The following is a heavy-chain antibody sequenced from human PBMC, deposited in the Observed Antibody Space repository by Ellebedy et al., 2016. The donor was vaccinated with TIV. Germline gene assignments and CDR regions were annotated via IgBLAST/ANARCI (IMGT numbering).Heavy chain of an antibody. D-gene: IGHD3-22*01. Sequence: GESLKISCAASGFTFSTYWMGWVRQAAGKGLEWVANTKQDGSEKYYVDSVMGRFTISRDNAKNSLYLQMNSLTAEDTAFYYCARDKRESGFGVWGQGTLVTVSS. V-gene: IGHV3-7*01. CDR2: TKQDGSEK. CDR1: GFTFSTYW. J-gene: IGHJ4*02. CDR3: ARDKRESGFGV.